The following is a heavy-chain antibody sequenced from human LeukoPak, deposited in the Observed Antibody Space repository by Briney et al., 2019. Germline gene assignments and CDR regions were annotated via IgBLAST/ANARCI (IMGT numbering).Heavy chain of an antibody. D-gene: IGHD3-3*01. CDR2: FTSSSDT. V-gene: IGHV3-23*01. Sequence: PGGSLRLSCAASGFTFSINDMSWVRQAPGKRLEWVSIFTSSSDTYYADAVQGRFIISRDISKNTLYLQMNSLRADDTAVYYCAKRFSQGGGLGYFFDNWGQGTPVTVS. CDR3: AKRFSQGGGLGYFFDN. J-gene: IGHJ4*02. CDR1: GFTFSIND.